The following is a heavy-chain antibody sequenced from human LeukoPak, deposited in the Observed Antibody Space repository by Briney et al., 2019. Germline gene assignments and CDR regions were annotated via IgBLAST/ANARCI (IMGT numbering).Heavy chain of an antibody. V-gene: IGHV3-23*01. CDR3: AKELHGSGNYAFDY. J-gene: IGHJ4*02. Sequence: GGSLRLSCAASGFTFSSCALSWVRQAPGKGLEWVLTVSVNGGTTYYADSVKGRFTISRDNSKNTLYLQMNSLRAEDTAVYFCAKELHGSGNYAFDYWGQGTLVTVSS. D-gene: IGHD3-10*01. CDR1: GFTFSSCA. CDR2: VSVNGGTT.